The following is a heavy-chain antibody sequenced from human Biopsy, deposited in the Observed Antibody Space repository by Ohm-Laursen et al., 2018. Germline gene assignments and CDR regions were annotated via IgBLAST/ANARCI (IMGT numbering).Heavy chain of an antibody. J-gene: IGHJ3*01. D-gene: IGHD1-26*01. V-gene: IGHV3-48*03. Sequence: SLRLSCAASGFAFNLYEMNWVRQAPGKGMEWISYIYGGGSPMSYADSVKGRFTISRDNAQNSLYLHMNSLRAEDTAVYYCARLNSGTYDASDLWGQGTMVIVSS. CDR2: IYGGGSPM. CDR3: ARLNSGTYDASDL. CDR1: GFAFNLYE.